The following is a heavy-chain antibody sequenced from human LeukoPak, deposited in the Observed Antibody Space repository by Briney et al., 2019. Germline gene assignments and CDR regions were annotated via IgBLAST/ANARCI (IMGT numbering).Heavy chain of an antibody. J-gene: IGHJ4*02. Sequence: VGALRLSRAVSGFTFSDYYMSWIRQAPGKGLEWVSYISSGGSTISHADSVKGRFTISRGNAKNSLYLQMNSLRAEDTAVYYCARVVTLGGYFDYWGQGTLVTVSS. CDR1: GFTFSDYY. V-gene: IGHV3-11*01. CDR3: ARVVTLGGYFDY. D-gene: IGHD3-16*01. CDR2: ISSGGSTI.